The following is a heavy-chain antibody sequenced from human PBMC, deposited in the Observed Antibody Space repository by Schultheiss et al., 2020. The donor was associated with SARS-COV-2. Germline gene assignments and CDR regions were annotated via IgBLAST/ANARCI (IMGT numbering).Heavy chain of an antibody. Sequence: GGSLRLSCAASGFTFSSYSMNWVRQAPGKGLEWVSGISWNSGSIGYADSVKGRFTISRDNSKNTLYLQMNSLRAEDTAVYYCARDPGIQLWDYFDYWGQGTLVTVSS. CDR1: GFTFSSYS. J-gene: IGHJ4*02. D-gene: IGHD5-18*01. V-gene: IGHV3-48*01. CDR3: ARDPGIQLWDYFDY. CDR2: ISWNSGSI.